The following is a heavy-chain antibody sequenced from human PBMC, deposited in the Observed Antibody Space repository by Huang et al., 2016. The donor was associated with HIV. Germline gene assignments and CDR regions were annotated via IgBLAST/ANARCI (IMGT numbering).Heavy chain of an antibody. J-gene: IGHJ5*02. Sequence: QLQLQESGPGLVKPSETLSLTCTVSGGSISSSSYYWGWIRQPPGKGLEWIGSIYDMGTTYYNPSLKSRVTISVDTSRTQVSLKLSSVTAADTAVYYCAAHGRIVGIPAAPLRFDPWGQGTLVTVSS. CDR1: GGSISSSSYY. V-gene: IGHV4-39*01. CDR3: AAHGRIVGIPAAPLRFDP. D-gene: IGHD6-13*01. CDR2: IYDMGTT.